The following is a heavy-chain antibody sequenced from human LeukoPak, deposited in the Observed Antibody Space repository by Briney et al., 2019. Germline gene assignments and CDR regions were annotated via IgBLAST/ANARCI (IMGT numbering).Heavy chain of an antibody. J-gene: IGHJ4*02. CDR3: ARGSYGLGGFWDYYFDY. V-gene: IGHV6-1*01. CDR2: TYYRSQWYS. Sequence: SQTLSLTCAISGASVSSKNAVWAWIRQSPSAGLEWLGRTYYRSQWYSDYAVSVGSRININPDTSKNQLSLQLNSLTPEDTAVYYCARGSYGLGGFWDYYFDYWGQGALVTVSS. D-gene: IGHD3-10*01. CDR1: GASVSSKNAV.